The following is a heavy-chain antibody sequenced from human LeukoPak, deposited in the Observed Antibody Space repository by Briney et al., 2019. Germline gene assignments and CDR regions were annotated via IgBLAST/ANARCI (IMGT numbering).Heavy chain of an antibody. CDR3: ARHPKNSGYDYYLDY. CDR1: GFTFSSYE. D-gene: IGHD5-12*01. Sequence: GGSLRLSCAASGFTFSSYEMDWVHQAPGKGLEWVSYISSSGSTIYYADSVKGRFTISRDNAKNSLYLQMNSLRAEDTAVYYCARHPKNSGYDYYLDYWGQGTLVTVSS. V-gene: IGHV3-48*03. J-gene: IGHJ4*02. CDR2: ISSSGSTI.